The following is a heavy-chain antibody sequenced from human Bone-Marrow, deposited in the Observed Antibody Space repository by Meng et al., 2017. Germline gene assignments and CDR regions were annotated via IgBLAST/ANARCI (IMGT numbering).Heavy chain of an antibody. CDR2: ISSSSTI. D-gene: IGHD3-22*01. J-gene: IGHJ6*02. V-gene: IGHV3-69-1*02. CDR1: GFTFSDYY. Sequence: GESLKISCAASGFTFSDYYMNWVRQAPGKGLEWVSSISSSSTIYYADSVKGRFTISRDNAKNSLYLQMNSLRAEDTAVYYCARSPTYYYDSSGYYPYYYYYGMDVWGQGTTVTVSS. CDR3: ARSPTYYYDSSGYYPYYYYYGMDV.